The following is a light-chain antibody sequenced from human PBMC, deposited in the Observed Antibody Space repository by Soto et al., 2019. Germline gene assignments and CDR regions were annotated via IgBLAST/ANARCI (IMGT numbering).Light chain of an antibody. Sequence: DIQMTQSPSTLSTSVGDRVTITCRASQSINSWLAWYQQKPGKAPKPLISKASTLQSGVPSRFSGSGSGTEFSLIISSLQPADFASYYCQQYKSYPYTFGQGTKLEIK. J-gene: IGKJ2*01. CDR3: QQYKSYPYT. CDR1: QSINSW. V-gene: IGKV1-5*03. CDR2: KAS.